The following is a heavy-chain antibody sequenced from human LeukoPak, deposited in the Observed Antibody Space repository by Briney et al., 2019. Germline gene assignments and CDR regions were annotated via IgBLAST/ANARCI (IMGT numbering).Heavy chain of an antibody. D-gene: IGHD3-10*01. J-gene: IGHJ4*01. Sequence: SETLSLTCTVSGASINSDYWTWVRQVAGKGLEWIVRIFASGSTNYNPYLRSRITMSVDTSKNQFSLDLSSVTAADTGVYYCVRGWAPRGEKSSFASWGQGTLVTVSS. CDR3: VRGWAPRGEKSSFAS. CDR1: GASINSDY. V-gene: IGHV4-4*07. CDR2: IFASGST.